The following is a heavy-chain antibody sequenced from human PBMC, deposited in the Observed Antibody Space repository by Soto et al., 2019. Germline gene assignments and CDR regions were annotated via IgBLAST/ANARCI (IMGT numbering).Heavy chain of an antibody. J-gene: IGHJ6*03. D-gene: IGHD3-9*01. CDR3: TTDGLRYFGAPYYYYYMAV. CDR2: IKSKTDGGTT. V-gene: IGHV3-15*01. Sequence: EVQLVESGGGLVKPGGSLRLSCAASGFTFSNAWMSWVRQAPGKGLEWVGRIKSKTDGGTTDYAAPVKGRFTISRDDSKNTLYLQMNSLKTEDTAVYYCTTDGLRYFGAPYYYYYMAVWGKGTTVTVSS. CDR1: GFTFSNAW.